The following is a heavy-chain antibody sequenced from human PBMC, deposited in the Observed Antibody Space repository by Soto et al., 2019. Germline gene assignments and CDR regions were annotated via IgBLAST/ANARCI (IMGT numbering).Heavy chain of an antibody. CDR3: ARADSSGYYLKT. Sequence: QVQLQESGPGLVESSQTLSLTCTVSGGSISSGGYYWSWIRQHPGKGLEWIGYIHNSGSTYNNPSLKSRVTISLDTSQNQFSLKLSSVTAADTAVYYCARADSSGYYLKTWGQGTLVTVSS. CDR2: IHNSGST. V-gene: IGHV4-31*03. D-gene: IGHD3-22*01. J-gene: IGHJ4*02. CDR1: GGSISSGGYY.